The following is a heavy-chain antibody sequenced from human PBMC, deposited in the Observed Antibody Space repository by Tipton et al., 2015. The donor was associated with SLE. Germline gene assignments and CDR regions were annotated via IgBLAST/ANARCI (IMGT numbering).Heavy chain of an antibody. CDR2: FHPEHGET. CDR1: TFTGYY. D-gene: IGHD3-3*01. Sequence: QSGAEVKKLGASVEVSCKTFTGYYIHWVRQAPGKGLEWMGGFHPEHGETIYAQKFQARVTMSEDTSTDTAYMELSSLRSEDTAVYYCATYKQITISGVVIKDMSTYYYGMDVWGQGTTVTVSS. J-gene: IGHJ6*02. CDR3: ATYKQITISGVVIKDMSTYYYGMDV. V-gene: IGHV1-24*01.